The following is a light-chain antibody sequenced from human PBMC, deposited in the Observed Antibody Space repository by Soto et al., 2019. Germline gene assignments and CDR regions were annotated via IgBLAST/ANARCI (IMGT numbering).Light chain of an antibody. J-gene: IGKJ5*01. V-gene: IGKV1-39*01. CDR1: QSISNS. CDR2: AAS. Sequence: DIQMTKSPSSLSASVVDGVTITCRASQSISNSLNWYQQKPGRAPKLLIYAASSLQSGVPSRFSGSGSGTDFILTISSLQPEDFATYYCQQSYSTPRDFGEGTGL. CDR3: QQSYSTPRD.